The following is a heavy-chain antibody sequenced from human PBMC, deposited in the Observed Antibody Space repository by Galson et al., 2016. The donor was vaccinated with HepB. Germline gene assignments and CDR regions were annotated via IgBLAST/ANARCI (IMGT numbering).Heavy chain of an antibody. D-gene: IGHD3-10*01. CDR3: ARDNKELGFDY. Sequence: SLRLSCAASGFTFSSYAMHWVRQAPGKGLEWVAIIWYDGSNKYYVDSVKGRFTISRDNSKNTLYLQMNSLRAEDTAVYYCARDNKELGFDYWGQGTLVTVSS. CDR1: GFTFSSYA. CDR2: IWYDGSNK. V-gene: IGHV3-33*08. J-gene: IGHJ4*02.